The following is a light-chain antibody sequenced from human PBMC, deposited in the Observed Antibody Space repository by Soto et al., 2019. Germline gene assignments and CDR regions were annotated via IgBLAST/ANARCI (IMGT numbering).Light chain of an antibody. CDR3: QQTDNFPLT. Sequence: DIQMTQSPSSVSASVGNRVTITCRASQNINSWLAWYQQKPGKAPKLLIYSTSSFQSGVPSRLSGSGSGTDFTLTIISLQPEDFATYYCQQTDNFPLTFGGGTKIEIK. CDR2: STS. V-gene: IGKV1-12*01. CDR1: QNINSW. J-gene: IGKJ4*01.